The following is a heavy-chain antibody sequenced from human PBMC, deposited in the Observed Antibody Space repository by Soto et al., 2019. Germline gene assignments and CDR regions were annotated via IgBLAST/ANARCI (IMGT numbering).Heavy chain of an antibody. J-gene: IGHJ6*02. V-gene: IGHV2-5*02. CDR3: IQSRCGGDCLQSYASYYYYGMDV. CDR2: IYWDDDK. CDR1: AFSLSTGGVG. D-gene: IGHD2-21*02. Sequence: QITLKESGPTLVKPTQTLTLTCTFSAFSLSTGGVGVGWIRQPPGKALEWLALIYWDDDKRYSPSLRSRLTITKHPSKNQVVLTMTNMDPVHTATYYCIQSRCGGDCLQSYASYYYYGMDVWGQGTTVTVSS.